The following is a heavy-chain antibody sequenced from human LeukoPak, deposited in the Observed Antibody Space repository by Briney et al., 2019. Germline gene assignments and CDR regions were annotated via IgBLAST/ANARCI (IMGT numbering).Heavy chain of an antibody. J-gene: IGHJ1*01. CDR1: GDSISSDY. CDR2: IYRFGNT. CDR3: AGRGQRYFRD. Sequence: PSETLSLTCTVSGDSISSDYWSWIRQPPGKGLEWIGYIYRFGNTDYNPSLMRRVTISQDTPKKQLFLNLTSVTAADSPVYYCAGRGQRYFRDWGEGTLVTVSS. V-gene: IGHV4-4*08.